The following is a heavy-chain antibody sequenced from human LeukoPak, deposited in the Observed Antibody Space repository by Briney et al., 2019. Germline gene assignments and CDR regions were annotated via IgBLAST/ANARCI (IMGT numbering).Heavy chain of an antibody. Sequence: ASVKVSCKASGYTFSSYDINWVRQATGQGLEWMGWMNPNSGNTGYAQKFQGRVTITRNTSISTAYMELSSLRSEDTAVYYCARALPATYYYYYYMDVWGKGTTVTVSS. CDR1: GYTFSSYD. CDR2: MNPNSGNT. CDR3: ARALPATYYYYYYMDV. D-gene: IGHD5-12*01. J-gene: IGHJ6*03. V-gene: IGHV1-8*01.